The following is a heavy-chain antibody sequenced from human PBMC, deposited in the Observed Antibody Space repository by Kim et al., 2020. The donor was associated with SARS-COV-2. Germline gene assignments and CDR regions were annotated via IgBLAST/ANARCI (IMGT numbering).Heavy chain of an antibody. J-gene: IGHJ3*02. CDR3: AKDCRAHSSSWYWDPFDI. CDR2: ISATGGST. CDR1: GFTFSSYA. D-gene: IGHD6-13*01. Sequence: GGSLRLSCVASGFTFSSYAMSWVRQAPGRGLEWVSAISATGGSTYYADSVKGRFTISRDNSKNTLYLQMNSLRAEDTAVYYCAKDCRAHSSSWYWDPFDIWGQGTMVTVXS. V-gene: IGHV3-23*01.